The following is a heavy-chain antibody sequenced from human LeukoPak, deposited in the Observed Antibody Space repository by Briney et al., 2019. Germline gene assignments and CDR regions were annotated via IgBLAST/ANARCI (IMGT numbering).Heavy chain of an antibody. Sequence: GGSLRLSCAASGFTSSSYWMSWVRQAPGKGLEWVANIKQDGSEKYYVDSVKGRFTISRDNAKNSLYLQMNSLRAEDTAVYYCARVGPINWFDPWGQGTLVTVSS. CDR3: ARVGPINWFDP. CDR1: GFTSSSYW. J-gene: IGHJ5*02. CDR2: IKQDGSEK. V-gene: IGHV3-7*01.